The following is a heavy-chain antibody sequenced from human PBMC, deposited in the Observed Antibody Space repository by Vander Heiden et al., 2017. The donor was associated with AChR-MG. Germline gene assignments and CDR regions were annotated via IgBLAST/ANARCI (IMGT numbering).Heavy chain of an antibody. CDR2: IYYSGST. Sequence: QLQLQESGPGLVKPSETLSLTCTVSGGSISSSSYYWGWIRQPPGKGLEWIGSIYYSGSTYYNPSLKSRVTISVDTSKNQFSLKLSSVTAADTAVYYCASSNYDFWSGYPKYNWFDPWGQGTLVTVSS. V-gene: IGHV4-39*01. J-gene: IGHJ5*02. CDR1: GGSISSSSYY. CDR3: ASSNYDFWSGYPKYNWFDP. D-gene: IGHD3-3*01.